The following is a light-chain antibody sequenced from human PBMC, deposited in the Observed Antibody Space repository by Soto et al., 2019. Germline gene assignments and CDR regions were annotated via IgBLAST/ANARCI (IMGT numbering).Light chain of an antibody. CDR3: LSYDSRLSAWV. V-gene: IGLV1-40*01. CDR2: ANS. Sequence: QPVLTQPPSVSGAPGQRVTISCTESSSNIGAGYDVHWYQQLPGTAPKLLIYANSNRPSGVPERFSGSKSGTSASLAITGLQAEDQADYYCLSYDSRLSAWVSGGGTKLTVL. CDR1: SSNIGAGYD. J-gene: IGLJ3*02.